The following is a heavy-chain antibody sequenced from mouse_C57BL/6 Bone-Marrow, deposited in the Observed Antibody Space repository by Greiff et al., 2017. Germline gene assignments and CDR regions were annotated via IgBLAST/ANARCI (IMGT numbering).Heavy chain of an antibody. J-gene: IGHJ4*01. D-gene: IGHD3-2*02. CDR3: ARSSSGYYAMDY. CDR2: INPSDGTT. CDR1: GYTFTSYW. Sequence: QVQLQQPGAELVMPGASVKLSCKASGYTFTSYWMHWVKQSPGQGLEWIGEINPSDGTTNYNQKFKGKSTLTVDQSSSTAYMQLSSLTSEDSAVYYGARSSSGYYAMDYWGQGTSVTVSS. V-gene: IGHV1-69*01.